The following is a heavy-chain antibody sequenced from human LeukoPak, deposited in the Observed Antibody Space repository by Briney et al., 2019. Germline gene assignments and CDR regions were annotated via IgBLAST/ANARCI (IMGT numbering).Heavy chain of an antibody. CDR3: PTSPGDDLLYWGVRKGSGKKYGMDV. CDR1: GGSISSGGYY. Sequence: SETLSLTCPVSGGSISSGGYYWSWLRQLPGKGLEWTGYIYYSGSTYYNPSLKSRVTISVDTSKGQVSLKLSSVTAAATAVYYWPTSPGDDLLYWGVRKGSGKKYGMDVWGQGTTVTVSS. CDR2: IYYSGST. V-gene: IGHV4-31*03. J-gene: IGHJ6*02. D-gene: IGHD2-2*02.